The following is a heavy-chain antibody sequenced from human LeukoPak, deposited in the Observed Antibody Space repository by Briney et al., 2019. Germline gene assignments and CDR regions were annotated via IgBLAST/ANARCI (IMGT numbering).Heavy chain of an antibody. D-gene: IGHD3-10*01. CDR1: GFSLNTGGMS. J-gene: IGHJ4*02. V-gene: IGHV2-70*20. CDR3: ARTSGGSYYNGFDY. Sequence: SGPALVKPTQTLTLTCTFSGFSLNTGGMSVSWVRQPPGKALEWLAIIDWEDDKYYTTSLKPRLTVSKDTSKNQVVLTMTNMDPVDTATYFCARTSGGSYYNGFDYWGQGARVTVSS. CDR2: IDWEDDK.